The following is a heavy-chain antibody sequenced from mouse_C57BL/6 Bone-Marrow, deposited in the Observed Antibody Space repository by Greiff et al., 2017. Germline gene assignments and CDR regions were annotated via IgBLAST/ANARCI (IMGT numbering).Heavy chain of an antibody. CDR3: ARDYYGSSIWYFDV. CDR1: GFSLSTFGMG. J-gene: IGHJ1*03. CDR2: IWWDDDK. Sequence: QVTLKVSGPGILQPSQTLSLTCSFSGFSLSTFGMGVGWIRQPSGKGLEWLAHIWWDDDKYSNPALKSRLTISKDTSKNQVFLKIANVDTADTATYYCARDYYGSSIWYFDVWGTGTTVTVSS. V-gene: IGHV8-8*01. D-gene: IGHD1-1*01.